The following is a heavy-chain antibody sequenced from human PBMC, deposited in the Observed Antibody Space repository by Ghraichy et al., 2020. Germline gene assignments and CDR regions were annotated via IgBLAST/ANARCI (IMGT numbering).Heavy chain of an antibody. Sequence: SETLSLTCTVSGGSISSYYWSWIRQPPGKGLEWIGYIYYSGSTNYNPSLKSRVTISVDTSKNQFSLKLSSVTAADTAVYYCARGPGGHIVVAFGAFDIWGQGTMVTVSS. CDR3: ARGPGGHIVVAFGAFDI. J-gene: IGHJ3*02. CDR2: IYYSGST. D-gene: IGHD2-21*01. V-gene: IGHV4-59*01. CDR1: GGSISSYY.